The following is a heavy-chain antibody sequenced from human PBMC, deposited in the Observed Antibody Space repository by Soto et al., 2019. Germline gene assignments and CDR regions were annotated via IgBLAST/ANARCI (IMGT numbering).Heavy chain of an antibody. CDR3: AKPTVPFGRTAVAGPFDN. J-gene: IGHJ4*02. D-gene: IGHD6-19*01. Sequence: GGSLRLSCAASGFTFSSFGMHWVRQAPGKGLEWVAVISYDGSNKYYADSVKGRFTISRDNSKNTLYLQVNSLRAEDTAVFYCAKPTVPFGRTAVAGPFDNWGQGTLVTVSS. V-gene: IGHV3-30*18. CDR1: GFTFSSFG. CDR2: ISYDGSNK.